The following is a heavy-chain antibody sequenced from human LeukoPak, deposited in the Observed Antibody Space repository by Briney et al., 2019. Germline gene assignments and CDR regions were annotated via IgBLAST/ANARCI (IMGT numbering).Heavy chain of an antibody. D-gene: IGHD5-12*01. CDR2: ISAYNGNT. V-gene: IGHV1-18*04. CDR3: ARGRIVATIRAFVGYYFDY. CDR1: GYTFTSYG. J-gene: IGHJ4*02. Sequence: GASVKVSCKASGYTFTSYGISWVRQAPGQGLEWMGWISAYNGNTNCAQKLQGRVTMTTDTSTSTAYMEPRSLRSDDTAVYYCARGRIVATIRAFVGYYFDYWGQGTLVTVSS.